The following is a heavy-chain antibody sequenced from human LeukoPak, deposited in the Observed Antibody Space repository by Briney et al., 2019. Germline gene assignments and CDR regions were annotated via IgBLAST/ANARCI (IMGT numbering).Heavy chain of an antibody. CDR2: ISYDGSNK. V-gene: IGHV3-30-3*01. Sequence: PGGSLRLSCAASGFTFSSYAMHWVRQAPGKGLEWVAVISYDGSNKYYADSVKGRFTISRDNSKNTLYLQMNSLRAEDTAVYYCAGDSYYDYVWGSYAFDIWGRGTMVTVSS. CDR1: GFTFSSYA. CDR3: AGDSYYDYVWGSYAFDI. D-gene: IGHD3-16*01. J-gene: IGHJ3*02.